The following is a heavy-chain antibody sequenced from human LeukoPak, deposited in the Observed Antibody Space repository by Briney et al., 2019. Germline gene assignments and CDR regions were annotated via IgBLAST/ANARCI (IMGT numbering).Heavy chain of an antibody. CDR1: GFTVSSNY. V-gene: IGHV3-66*01. Sequence: PGGSLRLSCAASGFTVSSNYMSWVRQAPGKGLEWVSVIYSGGSTYYADSVKGRFTISRDNSKNTLYLQMNSLRAEDTAVYYCARESGRWKWELLRRVPSATRGAFDIWGQGTMVTVSS. CDR2: IYSGGST. D-gene: IGHD1-26*01. CDR3: ARESGRWKWELLRRVPSATRGAFDI. J-gene: IGHJ3*02.